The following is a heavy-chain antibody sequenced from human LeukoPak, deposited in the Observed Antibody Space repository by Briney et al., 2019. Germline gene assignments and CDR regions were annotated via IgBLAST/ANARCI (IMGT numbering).Heavy chain of an antibody. Sequence: PSGTLSRTCAVSGGSISSSNWWSWVRQPPGKGLEWIGEIYHSGSTNYNPSLKSRVTISVDKSKNQFSLKLSYVTAADTAVYYCARDWVGATSAFDIWGHGTMVTVSS. V-gene: IGHV4-4*02. CDR3: ARDWVGATSAFDI. J-gene: IGHJ3*02. CDR1: GGSISSSNW. CDR2: IYHSGST. D-gene: IGHD1-26*01.